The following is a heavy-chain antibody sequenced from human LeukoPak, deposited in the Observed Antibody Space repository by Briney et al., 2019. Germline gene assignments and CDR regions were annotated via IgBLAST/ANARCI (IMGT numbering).Heavy chain of an antibody. D-gene: IGHD3-3*01. CDR3: ARNQDLRFLEWSSNWFDP. J-gene: IGHJ5*02. CDR2: INHSGST. CDR1: GGSFSGYY. Sequence: PSETLSLTCAVYGGSFSGYYWSWLRQPPGKGLEGIGEINHSGSTNYNPSLKSRVTISVDTSKNQFSLKLSSVTAADTAVYYCARNQDLRFLEWSSNWFDPWGQGTLVTVSS. V-gene: IGHV4-34*01.